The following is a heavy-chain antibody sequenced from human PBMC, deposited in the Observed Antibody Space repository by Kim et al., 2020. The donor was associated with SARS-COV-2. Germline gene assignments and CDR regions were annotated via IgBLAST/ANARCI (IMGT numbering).Heavy chain of an antibody. Sequence: SETLSLTCTVSGGSISSYYWSWIRQPPGKGLEWIGYIYYSGSTNYNPSLKSRVTISVDTSKNQFSLKLSSVTAADTAVYYCARGVGYSSPPQFDYWGQGTLVTVSS. D-gene: IGHD6-13*01. J-gene: IGHJ4*02. CDR3: ARGVGYSSPPQFDY. CDR2: IYYSGST. V-gene: IGHV4-59*13. CDR1: GGSISSYY.